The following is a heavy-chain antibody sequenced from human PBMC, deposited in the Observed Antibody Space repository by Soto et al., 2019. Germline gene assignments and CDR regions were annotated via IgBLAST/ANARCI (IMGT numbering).Heavy chain of an antibody. V-gene: IGHV1-69*13. J-gene: IGHJ5*02. Sequence: ASVKVSCKASGGTFSSYAISWARQAPGQGLEWMGGIIPIFGTANYAQKFQGRVTITADESTSTAYMELSSLRSEDTAVYYCASLGRGSANWFDPWGQGTLVTVSS. CDR3: ASLGRGSANWFDP. D-gene: IGHD1-26*01. CDR2: IIPIFGTA. CDR1: GGTFSSYA.